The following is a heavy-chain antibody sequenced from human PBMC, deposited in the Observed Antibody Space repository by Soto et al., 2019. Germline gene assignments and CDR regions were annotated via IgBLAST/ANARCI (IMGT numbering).Heavy chain of an antibody. CDR3: VRDTTLSELALQTGFDP. V-gene: IGHV4-31*03. J-gene: IGHJ5*02. CDR2: IFYTGTT. Sequence: SETLSLTCTVSGGSITSGVYYWNWIRHHPGKGLEWIGYIFYTGTTRYNSALQSRVSISVDSTKNHFSLKLTSVTAADTAVYYCVRDTTLSELALQTGFDPWGAGTMVTVSS. D-gene: IGHD1-1*01. CDR1: GGSITSGVYY.